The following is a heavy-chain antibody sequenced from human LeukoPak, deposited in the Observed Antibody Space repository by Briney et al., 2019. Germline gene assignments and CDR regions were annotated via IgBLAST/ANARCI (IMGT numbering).Heavy chain of an antibody. J-gene: IGHJ5*02. Sequence: GGSLRLSCAASGFTFSSYGMHWVRQAPGKGLEWVAVISYDGSNKYYADSVKGRFTISRDNSKNTLYLQMNSLRAEDTAVYYCARDLSSPSKITMVRGVILTNWFDPWGQGTLVTVSS. CDR1: GFTFSSYG. CDR3: ARDLSSPSKITMVRGVILTNWFDP. V-gene: IGHV3-30*03. D-gene: IGHD3-10*01. CDR2: ISYDGSNK.